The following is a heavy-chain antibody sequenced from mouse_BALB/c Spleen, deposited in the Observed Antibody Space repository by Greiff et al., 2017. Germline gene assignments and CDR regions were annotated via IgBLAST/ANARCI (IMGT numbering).Heavy chain of an antibody. CDR3: ARHEGYYGSSPFAY. D-gene: IGHD1-1*01. CDR1: GFTFSSYT. J-gene: IGHJ3*01. V-gene: IGHV5-12-2*01. CDR2: ISNGGGST. Sequence: EVMLVESGGGLVQPGGSLKLSCAASGFTFSSYTMSWVRQTPEKRLEWVAYISNGGGSTYYPDTVKGRFTISRDNAKNTLYLQMSSLKSEDTAMYYCARHEGYYGSSPFAYWGQGTLVTVSA.